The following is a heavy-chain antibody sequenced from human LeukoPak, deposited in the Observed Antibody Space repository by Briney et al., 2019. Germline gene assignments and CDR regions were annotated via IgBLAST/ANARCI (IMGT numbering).Heavy chain of an antibody. V-gene: IGHV3-21*01. CDR2: ISSSSSYI. D-gene: IGHD3-10*01. CDR3: ARDRYGSGSLNDDFDI. J-gene: IGHJ3*02. CDR1: GFTFSSYS. Sequence: GGSLRLSCAASGFTFSSYSMNWVRQAPGKGLEGVSSISSSSSYIYYADSVKGRFTISRDNAKNSLYLQMNSLRAEVTAVYYCARDRYGSGSLNDDFDIWGQGTMVTVSS.